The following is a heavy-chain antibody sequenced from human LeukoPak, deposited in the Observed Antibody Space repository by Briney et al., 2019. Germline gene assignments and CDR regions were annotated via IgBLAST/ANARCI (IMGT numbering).Heavy chain of an antibody. CDR2: IYYSGGT. CDR1: GGSMSPFY. V-gene: IGHV4-59*08. D-gene: IGHD1-1*01. CDR3: AVNSTKHTFDI. Sequence: SETLSLTCTVSGGSMSPFYWSWIRQSPGKGLEWIGSIYYSGGTNYNPPLKSRVTISVDTSKNQSSLELSSVTAADTAVYYCAVNSTKHTFDIWGQGTMVTVSS. J-gene: IGHJ3*02.